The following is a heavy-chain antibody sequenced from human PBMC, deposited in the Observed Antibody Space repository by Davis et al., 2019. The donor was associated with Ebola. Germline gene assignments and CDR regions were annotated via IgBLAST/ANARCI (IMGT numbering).Heavy chain of an antibody. V-gene: IGHV3-48*02. D-gene: IGHD3-22*01. CDR3: ARAPYYYDSSGYGGMDV. CDR2: ISSSSSTI. CDR1: GFTFSSYS. J-gene: IGHJ6*02. Sequence: GESLKTPCAASGFTFSSYSMNWVRQAPGKWLEWVSYISSSSSTIYYADSVKGRFTISRDNAKNSLYLQMNSLRDEDTAVYYCARAPYYYDSSGYGGMDVWGQGTTVTVSS.